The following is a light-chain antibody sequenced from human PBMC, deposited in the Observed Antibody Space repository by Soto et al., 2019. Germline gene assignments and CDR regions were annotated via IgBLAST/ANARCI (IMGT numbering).Light chain of an antibody. CDR3: QQYNNWPPFT. CDR1: QSVGSK. V-gene: IGKV3-15*01. Sequence: EIVMTQSPATLSVSPGERASLSCRASQSVGSKLAWYQHKPGQAPRLLIYDASTRATGFPARFIGSGSGTEFTLTISSMHPEDFAVYYCQQYNNWPPFTFGPGTKVDIK. J-gene: IGKJ3*01. CDR2: DAS.